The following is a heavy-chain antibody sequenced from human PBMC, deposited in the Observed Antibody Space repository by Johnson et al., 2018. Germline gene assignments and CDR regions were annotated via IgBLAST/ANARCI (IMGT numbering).Heavy chain of an antibody. V-gene: IGHV4-59*01. CDR1: GVSLSLYQ. Sequence: QVQLQESGPGLVKPSETLSLICTVSGVSLSLYQWDWIRQPPGKGLEWIGVIYESGRTRYNPSLNSRVTMSKDASKNRFSLGLGSVTVAATAVYYCARESFSATPPGNDGFDIWGQGTRVMVST. CDR3: ARESFSATPPGNDGFDI. CDR2: IYESGRT. J-gene: IGHJ3*02. D-gene: IGHD1-14*01.